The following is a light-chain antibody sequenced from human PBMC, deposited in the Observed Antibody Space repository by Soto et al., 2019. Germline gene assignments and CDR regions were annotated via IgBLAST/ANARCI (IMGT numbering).Light chain of an antibody. J-gene: IGLJ1*01. CDR3: CSYAGSNTYV. CDR1: SSDVGIYNL. CDR2: EVS. Sequence: QSALTQPASVSGSPGQSITISCAGTSSDVGIYNLVSWYQQHPGKAPKLMIYEVSKRPSGVSNRFSGSKSGNTASLTISGLQAEDEADYYCCSYAGSNTYVFGTGTKLTVL. V-gene: IGLV2-23*02.